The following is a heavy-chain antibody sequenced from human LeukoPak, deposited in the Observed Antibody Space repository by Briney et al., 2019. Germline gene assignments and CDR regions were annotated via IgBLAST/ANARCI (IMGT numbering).Heavy chain of an antibody. CDR1: GFTFTTYE. CDR2: ISSSSSTI. J-gene: IGHJ4*02. V-gene: IGHV3-48*02. CDR3: ARGPMYSSRFAGDY. Sequence: PGGSLRLSCGTSGFTFTTYEMNWVRQAPGKGLEWVSYISSSSSTIYYADSVKGRFTISRDNAKNSLYLQMNSLRDEDTAVYYCARGPMYSSRFAGDYWGQGTLVTVSS. D-gene: IGHD6-13*01.